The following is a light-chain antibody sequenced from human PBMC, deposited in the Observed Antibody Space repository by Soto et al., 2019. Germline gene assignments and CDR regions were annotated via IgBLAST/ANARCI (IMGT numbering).Light chain of an antibody. Sequence: EIVLTQSPGTLSLSAGERATLSCRASQSVSSNYLAWYQQKPGQAPKLLIFGVSNRATAIPDRFSGSGFGTDFTLTISRLEPEDFAVYYCQHYGSSPRTFGGGTKLEIK. J-gene: IGKJ4*01. CDR2: GVS. CDR1: QSVSSNY. V-gene: IGKV3-20*01. CDR3: QHYGSSPRT.